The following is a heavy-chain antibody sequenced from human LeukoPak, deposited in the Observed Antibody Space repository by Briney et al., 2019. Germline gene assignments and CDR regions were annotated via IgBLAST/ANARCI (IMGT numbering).Heavy chain of an antibody. J-gene: IGHJ6*04. CDR1: GYTLTSYA. CDR3: ARTLNYYYGMDV. V-gene: IGHV1-3*01. CDR2: INAGNGNT. Sequence: ASVTAACMVAGYTLTSYAMHWVSQAHGQWIEWMGWINAGNGNTKYSQTFQGRVTITRDTTASTAYMELSSLRSEDTAVYYCARTLNYYYGMDVWGKGTTVTVSS.